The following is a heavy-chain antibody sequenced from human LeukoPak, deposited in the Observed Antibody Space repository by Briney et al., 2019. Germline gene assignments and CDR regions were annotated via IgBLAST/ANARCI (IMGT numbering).Heavy chain of an antibody. CDR1: GFTFSSYS. D-gene: IGHD3-3*01. J-gene: IGHJ6*02. CDR2: ISSSSSYI. CDR3: ARGEVTIFGSPSDGMDV. V-gene: IGHV3-21*01. Sequence: SGGSLRLSCAASGFTFSSYSMNWVRQAPGKGLEWVSSISSSSSYIYYADSVKGRFTISRDNAKNSLYLQMNSLRAEDTAVYYCARGEVTIFGSPSDGMDVWGQGTTVTVSS.